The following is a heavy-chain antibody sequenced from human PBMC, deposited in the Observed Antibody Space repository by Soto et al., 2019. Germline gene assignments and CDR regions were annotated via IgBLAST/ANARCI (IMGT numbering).Heavy chain of an antibody. V-gene: IGHV3-33*01. Sequence: VQLVESGGGVVQPGRSLRLSCAASGFAFSTYGIHWVRQAPGKGLEWVAGIWYDGSNKYYAASVKGRFTISRDNSKNTLYLQMNSLRADDTAVYYCARASGPFDYWGQGTQVTVSS. J-gene: IGHJ4*02. D-gene: IGHD5-12*01. CDR1: GFAFSTYG. CDR3: ARASGPFDY. CDR2: IWYDGSNK.